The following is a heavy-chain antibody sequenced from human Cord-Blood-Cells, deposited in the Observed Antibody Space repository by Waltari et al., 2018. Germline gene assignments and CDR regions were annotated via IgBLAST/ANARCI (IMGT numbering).Heavy chain of an antibody. CDR1: GYTLTELS. J-gene: IGHJ3*02. CDR2: VDPEDGET. CDR3: ATGVETGIWDAFDI. V-gene: IGHV1-24*01. Sequence: QVQLVQSGAEVKKRGASVKASCQVSGYTLTELSMHWVRQAPGKGLERMGGVDPEDGETIYAQKFQGRVTMTEDTSTDTAYMELSSLRSEDTAVYYCATGVETGIWDAFDIWGQGTMVTVSS. D-gene: IGHD7-27*01.